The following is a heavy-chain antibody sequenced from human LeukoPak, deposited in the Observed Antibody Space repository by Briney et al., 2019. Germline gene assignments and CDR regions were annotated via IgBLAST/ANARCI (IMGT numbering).Heavy chain of an antibody. J-gene: IGHJ1*01. CDR1: GGSISSSNW. CDR2: IFHDGTT. D-gene: IGHD3-22*01. V-gene: IGHV4-4*02. CDR3: ARLGPYDSRGYYYV. Sequence: SSGTLSLTCAVSGGSISSSNWWSWVRQPPGKGLEWIGDIFHDGTTNFNPSLKSRLTLSTDKSKNQFSLKLSSVTAADTAVYYCARLGPYDSRGYYYVWGQGTLVTVSS.